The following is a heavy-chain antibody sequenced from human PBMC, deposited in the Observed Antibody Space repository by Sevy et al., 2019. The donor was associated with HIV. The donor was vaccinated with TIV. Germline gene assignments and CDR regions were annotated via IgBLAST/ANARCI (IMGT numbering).Heavy chain of an antibody. CDR1: GFTFSDAA. J-gene: IGHJ6*01. CDR2: MRSTANTFAT. D-gene: IGHD1-26*01. CDR3: TFSSDYYTNGWDI. Sequence: GGSLRLSCAASGFTFSDAAMHWVRQASGKGLEWLGRMRSTANTFATAYAAPAKGRFTISRDDSKNTAYLHMSSLRTEDTAIYYCTFSSDYYTNGWDIWGQGTTVTVSS. V-gene: IGHV3-73*01.